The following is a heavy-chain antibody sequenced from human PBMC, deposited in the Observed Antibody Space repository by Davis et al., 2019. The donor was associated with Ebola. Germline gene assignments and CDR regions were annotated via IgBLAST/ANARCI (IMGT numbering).Heavy chain of an antibody. Sequence: GESLKISCAASGFTFSSYAMHWVRQAPGKGLEWVAVISYDGSKKYYADSVKGRFTISRDNSKSTLYLQMNSLRAEDTAVYYCAKGYDILTGYLDYWGQGTLVTVSS. D-gene: IGHD3-9*01. V-gene: IGHV3-30*04. J-gene: IGHJ4*02. CDR1: GFTFSSYA. CDR3: AKGYDILTGYLDY. CDR2: ISYDGSKK.